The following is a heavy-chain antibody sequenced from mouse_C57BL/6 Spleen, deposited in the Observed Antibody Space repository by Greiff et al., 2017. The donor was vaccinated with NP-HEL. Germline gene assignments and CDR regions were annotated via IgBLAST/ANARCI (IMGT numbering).Heavy chain of an antibody. CDR2: IYPGSGNT. Sequence: VQRVESGAELVRPGASVKLSCKASGYTFTDYYINWVKQRPGQGLEWIARIYPGSGNTYYNEKFKGKATLTAEKSSSTAYMQLSSLTSEDSAVYFCARELTGGYFDYWGQGTTLTVSS. CDR1: GYTFTDYY. V-gene: IGHV1-76*01. CDR3: ARELTGGYFDY. J-gene: IGHJ2*01. D-gene: IGHD4-1*01.